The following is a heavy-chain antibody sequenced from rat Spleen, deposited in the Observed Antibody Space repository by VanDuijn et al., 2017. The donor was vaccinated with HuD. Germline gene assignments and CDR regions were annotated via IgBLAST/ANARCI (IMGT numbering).Heavy chain of an antibody. CDR2: IWTGGST. D-gene: IGHD4-3*01. V-gene: IGHV2-43*01. CDR3: VRDGGELGY. J-gene: IGHJ2*01. CDR1: GFSLTSYH. Sequence: QVQLKESGPGLVQPSQTLSLTCTVSGFSLTSYHVSWVRQPPGKGLEWMGVIWTGGSTAYNSLPKSLLRISRDISKSQVFLKMNGLQAEDTATYYCVRDGGELGYWGQGVMVTVSS.